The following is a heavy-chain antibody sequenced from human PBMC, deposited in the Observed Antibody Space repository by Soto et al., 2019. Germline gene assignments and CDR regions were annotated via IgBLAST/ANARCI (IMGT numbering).Heavy chain of an antibody. CDR2: IYYSGST. V-gene: IGHV4-59*01. CDR1: GGSISSYY. J-gene: IGHJ6*02. D-gene: IGHD6-13*01. CDR3: ARDARVPFHPGPVVQQLVPSHYYYDGMDV. Sequence: KTSETLSLTCTVSGGSISSYYWSWIRQPPGKGLEWIGYIYYSGSTNYNPSLKSRVTISVDTSKNQFSLKLSSVTAADTAVYYCARDARVPFHPGPVVQQLVPSHYYYDGMDVWGQGTTVTVSS.